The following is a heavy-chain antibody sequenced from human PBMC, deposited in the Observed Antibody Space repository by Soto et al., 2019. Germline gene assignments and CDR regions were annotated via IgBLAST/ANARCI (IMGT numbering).Heavy chain of an antibody. Sequence: EVQLLESGGVLVQPGGSLRVSCAASGFAFSNYAMNWVRQAPGKGLEWVSSITLSGGTTYYADSVKGRFTISRDNSKNTVYLRMNSLRAEDTAVYYCTKEAVTTRHFGNWGQGTLVTVSS. J-gene: IGHJ4*02. CDR1: GFAFSNYA. CDR3: TKEAVTTRHFGN. D-gene: IGHD4-17*01. V-gene: IGHV3-23*01. CDR2: ITLSGGTT.